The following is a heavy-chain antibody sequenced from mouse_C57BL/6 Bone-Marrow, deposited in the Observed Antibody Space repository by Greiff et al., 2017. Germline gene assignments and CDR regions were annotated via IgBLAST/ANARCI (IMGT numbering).Heavy chain of an antibody. J-gene: IGHJ3*01. V-gene: IGHV1-75*01. CDR3: ASASGAFAY. Sequence: QVQLKQSGPELVKPGASVKISCKASGYTFTGYCINWVKQRPGQGLEWIGWIFPGGGSTYYNAKFKGKATLTVDKSSSTACMLLSSLTSEDSAVYCCASASGAFAYWGQGTLVTVSA. CDR2: IFPGGGST. CDR1: GYTFTGYC. D-gene: IGHD6-1*01.